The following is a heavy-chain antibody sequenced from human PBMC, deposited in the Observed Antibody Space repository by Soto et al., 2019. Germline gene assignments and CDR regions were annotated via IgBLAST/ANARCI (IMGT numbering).Heavy chain of an antibody. CDR3: ARVFSDSSSFFDP. D-gene: IGHD6-13*01. J-gene: IGHJ5*02. Sequence: SETLSLTCAVSGGSISSGGYSWSWIRQPPGKGLEWIGYIYHSGRTYYNPSLKSRVTISVDTSKNQFSLKVSSVTGADTAVYYCARVFSDSSSFFDPWVQGTRVTVSS. CDR1: GGSISSGGYS. CDR2: IYHSGRT. V-gene: IGHV4-30-2*05.